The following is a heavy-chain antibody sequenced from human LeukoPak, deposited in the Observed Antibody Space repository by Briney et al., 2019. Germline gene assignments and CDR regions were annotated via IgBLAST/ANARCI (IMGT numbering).Heavy chain of an antibody. CDR3: ARGGTTYYYYGMDV. Sequence: PGRSPRLSCAASGFTFSSYGMHWVRQAPGKGLEWVAVIWYDGSNKYYADSVKGRFTISRDNSKNTLYLQMNSLRAEDTAVYYCARGGTTYYYYGMDVWGQGTTVTVSS. D-gene: IGHD1-1*01. CDR2: IWYDGSNK. CDR1: GFTFSSYG. V-gene: IGHV3-33*01. J-gene: IGHJ6*02.